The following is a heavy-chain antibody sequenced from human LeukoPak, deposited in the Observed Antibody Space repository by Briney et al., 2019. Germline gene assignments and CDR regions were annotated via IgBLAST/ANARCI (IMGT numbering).Heavy chain of an antibody. V-gene: IGHV1-18*01. CDR1: GYTFTSYG. D-gene: IGHD3-10*01. J-gene: IGHJ6*03. CDR2: ISAYNGNT. Sequence: ASVKVSCKASGYTFTSYGISWVRQAPGQGLEWMGWISAYNGNTNYAQKLQGRVTMTTDTSTSTAYMELRSLRSDDTAVYYCARDSTAPERILWFGEVNYYYYMDVWGKGTTVTISS. CDR3: ARDSTAPERILWFGEVNYYYYMDV.